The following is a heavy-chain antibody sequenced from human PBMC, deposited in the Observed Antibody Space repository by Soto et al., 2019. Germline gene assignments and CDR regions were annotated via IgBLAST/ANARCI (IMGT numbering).Heavy chain of an antibody. J-gene: IGHJ3*02. D-gene: IGHD5-12*01. CDR1: GGSISHHY. CDR3: EREGGYTGYEEGNPFDI. V-gene: IGHV4-4*07. Sequence: QVQLQESGPGLVKPSETLSLICTVSGGSISHHYWSWIRQPPGTRLGWIGRMYVTGTTNYNHSRKNRVSMSIDTSKYQFSLKLSSVSAAVTAVYYCEREGGYTGYEEGNPFDIWGQGARVTVSS. CDR2: MYVTGTT.